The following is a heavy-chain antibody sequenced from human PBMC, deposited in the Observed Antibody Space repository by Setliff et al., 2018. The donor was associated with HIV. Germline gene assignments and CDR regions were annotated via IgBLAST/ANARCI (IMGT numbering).Heavy chain of an antibody. CDR3: ARQVGEGKWYLDS. CDR1: GVSVNNDDDY. CDR2: IHQSGTA. Sequence: SETLSLTCAVSGVSVNNDDDYWGWIRQPPGKGLEWIAIIHQSGTAHKRPSLKSRVTIAIDTSENLFSLKLSGVTAADTAIYYCARQVGEGKWYLDSWGHGTLVTVSS. V-gene: IGHV4-39*01. J-gene: IGHJ4*01. D-gene: IGHD1-26*01.